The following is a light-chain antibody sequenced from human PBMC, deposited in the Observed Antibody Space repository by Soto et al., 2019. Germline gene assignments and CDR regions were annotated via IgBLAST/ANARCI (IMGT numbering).Light chain of an antibody. J-gene: IGKJ4*01. CDR3: QQYGSSPLT. CDR1: QSVSRDY. CDR2: AAS. Sequence: EIVLAQSPGTLSLSPGQRATLSCRASQSVSRDYVAWYQHKPGQAPRLLIYAASSRPSGIPDRFGGSGSGTDFTLTINRLEPEDFALYYCQQYGSSPLTFGGGTRVEFK. V-gene: IGKV3-20*01.